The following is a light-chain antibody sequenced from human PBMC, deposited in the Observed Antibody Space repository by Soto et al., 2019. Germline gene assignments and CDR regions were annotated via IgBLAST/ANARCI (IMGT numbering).Light chain of an antibody. Sequence: IQMTQSPSPLSASFVDRVTITCRASQTISTYLNWYQQKPGKAPKLLIYGASSLQSGVPSRFSGSGSGTDFTLTISSLQPEDFGTYYCQQSFSTPRTFGQGTKVDIK. CDR1: QTISTY. CDR2: GAS. V-gene: IGKV1-39*01. CDR3: QQSFSTPRT. J-gene: IGKJ1*01.